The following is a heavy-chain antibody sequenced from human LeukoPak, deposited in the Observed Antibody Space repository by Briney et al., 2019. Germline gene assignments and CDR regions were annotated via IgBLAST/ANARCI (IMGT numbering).Heavy chain of an antibody. D-gene: IGHD5-18*01. J-gene: IGHJ4*02. CDR1: GYSISSGYY. V-gene: IGHV4-38-2*02. CDR2: IYHSGST. CDR3: ARVRGYSYGYGDY. Sequence: PSETLSLTCTVSGYSISSGYYWGWIRQPPGKGLEWIGSIYHSGSTYYNPSLKSRVTISVDVSKNQFSLKLSSVTAADTAVYYCARVRGYSYGYGDYWGQGTLVTVSS.